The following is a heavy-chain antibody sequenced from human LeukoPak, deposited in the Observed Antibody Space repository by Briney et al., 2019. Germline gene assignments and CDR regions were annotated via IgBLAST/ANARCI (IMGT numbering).Heavy chain of an antibody. D-gene: IGHD6-13*01. Sequence: GGPLRLSCAASRFTFSSYGIHWVRQAPGKGLEWVAVISYDGTAKYYADSVKGRFTISRDNSNNTLYLHMNSLRTEDTALYYCAKDRTGYSSTWFGEWGQGTLVTVSS. CDR2: ISYDGTAK. CDR1: RFTFSSYG. V-gene: IGHV3-30*18. J-gene: IGHJ4*02. CDR3: AKDRTGYSSTWFGE.